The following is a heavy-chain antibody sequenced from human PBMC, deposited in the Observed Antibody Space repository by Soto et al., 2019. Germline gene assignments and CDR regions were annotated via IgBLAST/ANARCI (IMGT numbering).Heavy chain of an antibody. Sequence: SVKVSCKASGFTFTSSAVQWVRQARGQRLERIGWIGVGSGNRHYAQKFQERVTITRHMSTNTAYMELSSLRSEDTAVYYCAALGVNFDHWGQGTLVTVSS. D-gene: IGHD2-8*01. CDR2: IGVGSGNR. V-gene: IGHV1-58*01. CDR3: AALGVNFDH. J-gene: IGHJ4*02. CDR1: GFTFTSSA.